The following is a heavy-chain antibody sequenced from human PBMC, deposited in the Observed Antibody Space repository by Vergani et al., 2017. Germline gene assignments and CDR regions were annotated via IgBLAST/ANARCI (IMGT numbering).Heavy chain of an antibody. J-gene: IGHJ5*02. Sequence: EVQLVESGGGLVKPGGSLRLSCAASGFTFSSYSMNWVRQAPGKGLEWVSSISSSSSYIYYADSVKGRFTISRDNAKNSLYLQMNSLRAEDTAVYYCARDRSNYDGPGSYDLFDPWGEGTLVTVYS. V-gene: IGHV3-21*01. CDR2: ISSSSSYI. CDR1: GFTFSSYS. D-gene: IGHD3-10*01. CDR3: ARDRSNYDGPGSYDLFDP.